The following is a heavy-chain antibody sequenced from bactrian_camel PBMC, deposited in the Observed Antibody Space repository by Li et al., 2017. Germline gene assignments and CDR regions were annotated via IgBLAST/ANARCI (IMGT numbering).Heavy chain of an antibody. V-gene: IGHV3S42*01. Sequence: VQLVESGGGSVQAGGSLRLSCAASTSTYDSGYCMAWFRQAPGKEYEGVAAIDRNGYPTYTYSVKDRFTISKDNDKNTLYLQMNSLEPEDTAMYYCAADFVNLQLARHYNYWGQGTQVTVS. CDR1: TSTYDSGYC. D-gene: IGHD7*01. CDR2: IDRNGYP. CDR3: AADFVNLQLARHYNY. J-gene: IGHJ4*01.